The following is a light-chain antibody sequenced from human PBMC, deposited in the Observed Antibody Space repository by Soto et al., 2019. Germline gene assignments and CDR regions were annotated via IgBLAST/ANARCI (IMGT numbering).Light chain of an antibody. V-gene: IGKV1-39*01. Sequence: DIQMTQSPATLSASVGDRVTITCRASQSISSWLAWYQQKPGKDPKLLIYAASSLQSGVPSRFSGSGSGTDFTLTISSLKPEDFATYYCQQSYSTSVTFGQGTKVDIK. CDR1: QSISSW. J-gene: IGKJ1*01. CDR3: QQSYSTSVT. CDR2: AAS.